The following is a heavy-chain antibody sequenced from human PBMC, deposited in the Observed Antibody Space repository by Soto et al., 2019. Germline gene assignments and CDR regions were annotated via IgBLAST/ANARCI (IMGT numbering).Heavy chain of an antibody. V-gene: IGHV1-69*01. D-gene: IGHD3-22*01. CDR3: AGTQFDTSGYYPSGLEL. CDR2: IIPFLGSA. Sequence: QVQLEQSGAEVEKPGSSVKVSCKPSGGTFKSYVLNWVRQAPGQGVEWIGGIIPFLGSADYAQKFQDRVTITADESTSTAYLELSSLRSEDSAVYYCAGTQFDTSGYYPSGLELWGQGTLVTVAS. J-gene: IGHJ4*02. CDR1: GGTFKSYV.